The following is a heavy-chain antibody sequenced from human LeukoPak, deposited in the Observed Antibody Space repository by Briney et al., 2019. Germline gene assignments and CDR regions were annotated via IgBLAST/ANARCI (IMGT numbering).Heavy chain of an antibody. CDR3: AKVDYYDSSGQYYFDY. CDR1: GFTFSSYG. J-gene: IGHJ4*02. CDR2: IRYDGSNK. V-gene: IGHV3-30*02. Sequence: GGSLILSCAASGFTFSSYGMHWVRQAPGKGLEWVAFIRYDGSNKYYADSVKGRFTISRDNSKNTLYLQMNSLRAEDTAVYYCAKVDYYDSSGQYYFDYWGQGTLVTVSS. D-gene: IGHD3-22*01.